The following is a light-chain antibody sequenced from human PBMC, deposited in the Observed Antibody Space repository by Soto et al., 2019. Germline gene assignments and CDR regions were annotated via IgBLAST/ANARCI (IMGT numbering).Light chain of an antibody. CDR1: QSVSSN. CDR2: GAS. V-gene: IGKV3-15*01. CDR3: QQYNNWPLYT. J-gene: IGKJ2*01. Sequence: EIVMTQSPATLSVSPGERATLSCRASQSVSSNLAWYQQTPGQAPRLRIYGASTRATGIPARFSGSGSGTEFTLTISSLQSEDFAIYYCQQYNNWPLYTFGQGTKLEIK.